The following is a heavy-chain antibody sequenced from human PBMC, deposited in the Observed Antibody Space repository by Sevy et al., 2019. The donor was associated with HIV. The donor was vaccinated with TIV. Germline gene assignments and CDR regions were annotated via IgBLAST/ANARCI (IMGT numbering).Heavy chain of an antibody. CDR2: INPNSGGT. J-gene: IGHJ4*02. V-gene: IGHV1-2*02. Sequence: ASVKVSCKASGYTFTGYYMHWVRQAPGQGLEWMGRINPNSGGTNYAQKFQGRVTMTRDTSISTAYMELSRLRSDDTAVYYCARDFQDSSGYYANDYWGQGTLVIVSS. CDR1: GYTFTGYY. D-gene: IGHD3-22*01. CDR3: ARDFQDSSGYYANDY.